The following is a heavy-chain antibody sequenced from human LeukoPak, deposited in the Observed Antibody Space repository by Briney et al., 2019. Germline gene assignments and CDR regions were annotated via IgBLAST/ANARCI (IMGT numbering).Heavy chain of an antibody. CDR3: AREGYQLLYRLSSGNPFDY. D-gene: IGHD2-2*02. Sequence: GGSLRLSCAASGFTFSSYWMSWVRQAPGKGLEWVANIKQDGSEKYYVDSVKGRFTISRDNAKNSLYLQMNSLRAEDTAVYYCAREGYQLLYRLSSGNPFDYWGQGTLVTVSS. CDR2: IKQDGSEK. J-gene: IGHJ4*02. CDR1: GFTFSSYW. V-gene: IGHV3-7*01.